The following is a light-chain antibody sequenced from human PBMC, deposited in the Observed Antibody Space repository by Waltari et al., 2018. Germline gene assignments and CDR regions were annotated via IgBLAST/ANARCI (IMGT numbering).Light chain of an antibody. CDR3: QSYDNTNRWVI. Sequence: NFILTQSHSVSESPGKTVTISCTRSSGSIASNYVHWYQHRPGSAPITVIYEDVRRPSGVPDRFSGSVHSSSNSASLTISGLKTEDEADYYCQSYDNTNRWVIFGGGTKLTVL. V-gene: IGLV6-57*03. J-gene: IGLJ2*01. CDR1: SGSIASNY. CDR2: EDV.